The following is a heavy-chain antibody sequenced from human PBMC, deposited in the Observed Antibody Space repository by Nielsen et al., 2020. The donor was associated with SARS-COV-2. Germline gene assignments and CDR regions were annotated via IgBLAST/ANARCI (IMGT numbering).Heavy chain of an antibody. CDR1: GFPFNIFD. J-gene: IGHJ3*01. CDR2: ISGKDDST. Sequence: GGSLRLSCAASGFPFNIFDMSWVRQAPGKGLEWVSFISGKDDSTHYAESVKGRFTISRDNSKNALILHMDSLRAEDTAVYYCARAFTTISGSDLWGQGTVVTVSS. V-gene: IGHV3-23*01. CDR3: ARAFTTISGSDL. D-gene: IGHD3-22*01.